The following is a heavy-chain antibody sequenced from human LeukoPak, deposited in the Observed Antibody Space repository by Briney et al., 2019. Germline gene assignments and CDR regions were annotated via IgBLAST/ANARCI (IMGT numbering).Heavy chain of an antibody. V-gene: IGHV3-30*03. J-gene: IGHJ3*01. CDR3: ERDGPHDSLDV. CDR1: GLTFRHYG. Sequence: GTSLRLSCAVSGLTFRHYGLHWVRQAPGKGLEWVAVISFDGNKQYYGDSVKGRFTISRDDSKMAIYLQMTSLRGDDTALYFCERDGPHDSLDVWGQGTLVTVSS. CDR2: ISFDGNKQ.